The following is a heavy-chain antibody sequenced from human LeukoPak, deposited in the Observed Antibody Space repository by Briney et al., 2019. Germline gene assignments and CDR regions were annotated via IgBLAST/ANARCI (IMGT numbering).Heavy chain of an antibody. CDR2: IEWNGGRT. CDR1: RFTLDEYS. Sequence: GGSLRLSCAASRFTLDEYSMQWVRHAPGKSLEWVSVIEWNGGRTYYAASVKGRFTISRDNNKNSLYLQMNSLRTEDTAFYYCGKDIESSDFCSGYEYRGQRILVT. D-gene: IGHD3-3*01. CDR3: GKDIESSDFCSGYEY. J-gene: IGHJ4*02. V-gene: IGHV3-43*01.